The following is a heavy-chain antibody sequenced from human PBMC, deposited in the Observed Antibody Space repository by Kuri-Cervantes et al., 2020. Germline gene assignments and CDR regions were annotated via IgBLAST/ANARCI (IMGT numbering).Heavy chain of an antibody. J-gene: IGHJ4*02. CDR1: GGSISSSSYY. Sequence: LRLSCTVSGGSISSSSYYWGWIRQPAGKGLEWIGRIYTSGSTNYNPSLKSRVTISVDTSKNQLSLKLSSVTAADTAVYYCARGIVVVTAGGGLGFDYWGQGTLVTVSS. CDR3: ARGIVVVTAGGGLGFDY. V-gene: IGHV4-61*02. CDR2: IYTSGST. D-gene: IGHD2-21*02.